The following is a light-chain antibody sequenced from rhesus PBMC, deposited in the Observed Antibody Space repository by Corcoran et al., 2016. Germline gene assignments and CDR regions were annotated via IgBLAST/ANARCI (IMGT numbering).Light chain of an antibody. CDR2: AAS. J-gene: IGKJ2*01. V-gene: IGKV1-43*03. CDR1: QGISTY. CDR3: LQYNSNPYS. Sequence: DIQMTQSPSSLSASVGDRVTITCRASQGISTYLNWYQQKLGKVPKRLIYAASSLESGVPSRFSGSGSGTEFTLTISSLQPEDFATYYCLQYNSNPYSFGQGTKVEIK.